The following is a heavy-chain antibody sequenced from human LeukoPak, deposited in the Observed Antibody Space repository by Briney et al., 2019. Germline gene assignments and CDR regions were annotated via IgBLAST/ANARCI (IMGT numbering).Heavy chain of an antibody. J-gene: IGHJ5*02. D-gene: IGHD3-3*01. CDR1: GGSISSGDYY. V-gene: IGHV4-30-4*08. Sequence: SQTLSLTCTVSGGSISSGDYYWSWIRQPPGKGLEWIGYIYYSGSTYYNPSLKSRVTISVDTSKNQFSLKLSSVTAADTAVYYCARVSFYDFWSGYHNWFDPWGQGTLVTVSS. CDR2: IYYSGST. CDR3: ARVSFYDFWSGYHNWFDP.